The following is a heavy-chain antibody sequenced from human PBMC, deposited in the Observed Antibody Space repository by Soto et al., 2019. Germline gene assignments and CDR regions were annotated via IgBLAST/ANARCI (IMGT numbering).Heavy chain of an antibody. V-gene: IGHV4-59*01. CDR3: ARDSEEWLSNPGGNYYYYYMDV. J-gene: IGHJ6*03. CDR2: IYYSGST. D-gene: IGHD3-3*01. CDR1: GGSISSYY. Sequence: SETLSLTCTVSGGSISSYYWSWIRQPPGKGLEWIGYIYYSGSTNYNPSLKSRVTISVDTSKNQFSLKLSSVTAADTAVYYCARDSEEWLSNPGGNYYYYYMDVWGKGTTVTVSS.